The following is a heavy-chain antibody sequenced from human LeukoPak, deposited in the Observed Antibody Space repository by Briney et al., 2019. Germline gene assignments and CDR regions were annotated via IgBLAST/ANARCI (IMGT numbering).Heavy chain of an antibody. CDR3: ARDPLWS. CDR2: IYYSGST. V-gene: IGHV4-39*07. Sequence: SETLSLTCTVSGGSISSSSYYWGWIRQPPGKGLEWIGSIYYSGSTYYNPSLKSRVTISVDTSKNQFSLKLSSVTAADTAVYYCARDPLWSWDQGTLVTVSS. CDR1: GGSISSSSYY. D-gene: IGHD2-8*02. J-gene: IGHJ5*02.